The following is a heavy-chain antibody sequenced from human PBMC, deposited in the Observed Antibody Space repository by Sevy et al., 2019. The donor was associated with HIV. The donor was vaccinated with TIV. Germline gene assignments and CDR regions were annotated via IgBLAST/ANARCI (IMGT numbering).Heavy chain of an antibody. D-gene: IGHD4-17*01. CDR2: IAYDGTNK. CDR1: GFTFSSYA. J-gene: IGHJ5*02. Sequence: GSLRLSCAASGFTFSSYAFHWVRQAPGKGLEWVSIIAYDGTNKYYADSVKGRFTVSRDNSKSTLYLQMNSRRTEDTAVYYCARDQHDYAGNLRTGWFDPWGQGTLVTVSS. CDR3: ARDQHDYAGNLRTGWFDP. V-gene: IGHV3-30-3*01.